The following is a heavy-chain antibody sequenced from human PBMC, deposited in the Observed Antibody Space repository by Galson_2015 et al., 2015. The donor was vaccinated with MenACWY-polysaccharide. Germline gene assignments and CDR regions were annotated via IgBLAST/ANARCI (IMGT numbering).Heavy chain of an antibody. CDR3: ARVRGPTVATWYFDI. D-gene: IGHD4-23*01. V-gene: IGHV3-48*02. J-gene: IGHJ3*02. Sequence: SLRLSCAASGFTLTTYSIIWVRQAPGKGLEWISYITPSSNTYYADSVKGRFTVSRDNGKNSGFLQMNSLRDEDTAVYYCARVRGPTVATWYFDIWGQGTMVTVSS. CDR2: ITPSSNT. CDR1: GFTLTTYS.